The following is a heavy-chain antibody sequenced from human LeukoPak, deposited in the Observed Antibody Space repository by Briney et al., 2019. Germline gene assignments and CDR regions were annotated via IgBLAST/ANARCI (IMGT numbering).Heavy chain of an antibody. D-gene: IGHD2-15*01. CDR1: GYTFTSYG. J-gene: IGHJ5*02. CDR3: ARDGRPPRPCSGGSCSSGWFDP. Sequence: ASVKVSCKASGYTFTSYGISWVRQAPGQGLEWMGWISAYNGNTNYAQKLQGRVTMTTDTSTSTAYMELRSLRSDDTAVYYCARDGRPPRPCSGGSCSSGWFDPWGQGTLVTVSS. V-gene: IGHV1-18*01. CDR2: ISAYNGNT.